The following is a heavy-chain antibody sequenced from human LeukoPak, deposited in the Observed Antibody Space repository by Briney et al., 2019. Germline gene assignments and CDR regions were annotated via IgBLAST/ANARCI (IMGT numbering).Heavy chain of an antibody. CDR3: AGRHSGSYYSFDY. CDR1: GGSFSGYY. CDR2: INHSGST. Sequence: SETLSLTCAVYGGSFSGYYWSWIRQPPGKGLEWIGEINHSGSTNYNPSLKSRVTISVDTSKNQFSLMLSSVTAADTAVYYCAGRHSGSYYSFDYWGQGTLVTVSS. J-gene: IGHJ4*02. V-gene: IGHV4-34*01. D-gene: IGHD1-26*01.